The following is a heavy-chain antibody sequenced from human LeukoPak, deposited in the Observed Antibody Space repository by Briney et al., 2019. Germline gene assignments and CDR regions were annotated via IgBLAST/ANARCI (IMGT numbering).Heavy chain of an antibody. J-gene: IGHJ4*02. Sequence: GASVKVSCKASGYTFTSYGISWVRQAPGQGLEWMGWISAYNGNTNYAQKLQGRVTMTTETSTSTAYMELRSLISDDTAVYYCARSIAAAGTVHDYWGQGTLVTVSS. CDR2: ISAYNGNT. CDR3: ARSIAAAGTVHDY. D-gene: IGHD6-13*01. CDR1: GYTFTSYG. V-gene: IGHV1-18*04.